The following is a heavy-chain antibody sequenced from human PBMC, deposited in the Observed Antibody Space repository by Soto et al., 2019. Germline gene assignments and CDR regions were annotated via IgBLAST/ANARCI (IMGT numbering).Heavy chain of an antibody. CDR3: ASGCSGGSCYPDY. CDR2: IYYIGST. J-gene: IGHJ4*02. V-gene: IGHV4-31*03. CDR1: GGSISSGGYY. Sequence: QVQLQESGPGLVKPSQTLSLTCTVSGGSISSGGYYWSWIRHPPGRGLEWIGYIYYIGSTYYNPSLKSRVTLSVDTSKNQFSLKLSSVTAADTAVYYCASGCSGGSCYPDYWGQGTLVTVSS. D-gene: IGHD2-15*01.